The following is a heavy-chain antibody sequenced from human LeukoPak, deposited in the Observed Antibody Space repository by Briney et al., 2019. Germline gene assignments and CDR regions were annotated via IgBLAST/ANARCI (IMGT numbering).Heavy chain of an antibody. J-gene: IGHJ4*02. Sequence: GGSLGLSCAASGFTFRRNGMHWVRQAPGKGLEWVAVISYDGSNKYYADSVKGRFTISRDNSKNTLYLQMNSLRDEDTAVYYCAKDRSSSWSLDYWGQGTLVTVSS. CDR2: ISYDGSNK. D-gene: IGHD6-13*01. V-gene: IGHV3-30*18. CDR3: AKDRSSSWSLDY. CDR1: GFTFRRNG.